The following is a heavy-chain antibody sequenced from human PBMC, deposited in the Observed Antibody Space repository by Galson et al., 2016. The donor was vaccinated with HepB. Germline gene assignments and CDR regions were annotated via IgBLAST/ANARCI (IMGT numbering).Heavy chain of an antibody. Sequence: PALVKPTQTLTLTCRFSGFSLSTYGMCVSWIRQSPGKALEWLAMIDWVGDRFYNSNLETRLTISKDTSENEVVLSVTNMDPVDTGTYYCARLDYHYDTSGQYAVGNAFDIWVQGTMGTVSA. D-gene: IGHD3-22*01. CDR2: IDWVGDR. J-gene: IGHJ3*02. V-gene: IGHV2-70*01. CDR1: GFSLSTYGMC. CDR3: ARLDYHYDTSGQYAVGNAFDI.